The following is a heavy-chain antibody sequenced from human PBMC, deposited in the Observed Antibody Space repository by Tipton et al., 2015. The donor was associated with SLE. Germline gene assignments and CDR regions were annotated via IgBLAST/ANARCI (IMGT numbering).Heavy chain of an antibody. V-gene: IGHV3-30*02. J-gene: IGHJ3*02. D-gene: IGHD2-15*01. CDR3: AKGCSGGSCIDAFDI. Sequence: SLRLSCAASGFTFSSYGMHWVRQAPGKGLEWVAFIRYDGSNKYYADSVKGRFTISRDNSKNTLYLQMNSLRAEDTAVYYCAKGCSGGSCIDAFDIWGQGTMVTVSS. CDR2: IRYDGSNK. CDR1: GFTFSSYG.